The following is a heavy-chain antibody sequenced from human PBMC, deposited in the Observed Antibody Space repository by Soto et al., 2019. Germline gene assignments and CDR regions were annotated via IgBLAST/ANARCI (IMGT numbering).Heavy chain of an antibody. V-gene: IGHV4-59*01. D-gene: IGHD3-9*01. Sequence: SETLSLTCTVSGGSISSYYWSWIRQPPGKGLEWIGYIYYSGSTNYNPSLKSRVTISVDTSKNQFSLKLSSVTAADTAVYYCAIEGGRYFDWLLYEGWFDPWAEGTLVTVS. CDR2: IYYSGST. CDR1: GGSISSYY. CDR3: AIEGGRYFDWLLYEGWFDP. J-gene: IGHJ5*02.